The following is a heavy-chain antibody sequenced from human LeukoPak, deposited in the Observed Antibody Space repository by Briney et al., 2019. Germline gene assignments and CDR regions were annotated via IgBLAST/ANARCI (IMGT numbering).Heavy chain of an antibody. CDR3: ARDGTREFDY. CDR2: INSDGSTT. Sequence: PGGSLRLSCAASGFTFSNNWMHWVRQAPGKGLVWVSRINSDGSTTSYAVSVRGRFTISRDNAKNTLYLQMNSLRAEDTAVYYCARDGTREFDYWGQGTLVTVSS. D-gene: IGHD1-26*01. J-gene: IGHJ4*02. CDR1: GFTFSNNW. V-gene: IGHV3-74*01.